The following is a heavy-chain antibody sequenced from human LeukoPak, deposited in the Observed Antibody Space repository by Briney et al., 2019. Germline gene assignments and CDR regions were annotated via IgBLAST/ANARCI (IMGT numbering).Heavy chain of an antibody. CDR3: ARGRRIAAAGPPYYYYMDV. CDR2: INHSGST. Sequence: PSETLSLTRAVYGGSFSGYYWSWIRQPPGKGLEWIGEINHSGSTNYNPSLKSRVTISVDTSKNQFSLKLSSVTAADTAVYYCARGRRIAAAGPPYYYYMDVWGKGTTVTVSS. D-gene: IGHD6-13*01. CDR1: GGSFSGYY. V-gene: IGHV4-34*01. J-gene: IGHJ6*03.